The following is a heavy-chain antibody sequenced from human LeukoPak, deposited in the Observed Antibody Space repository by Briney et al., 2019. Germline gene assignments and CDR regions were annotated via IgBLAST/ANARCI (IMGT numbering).Heavy chain of an antibody. J-gene: IGHJ4*02. Sequence: ASVKVSCKASGYTFTSYDINWVRQATGQGLEWMGWMNPNSGNTGYAQKFQGRVTMTRNTSISTAYMELSSLRSDDTAVYYCARDEAVAGTRSRYWGQGTPVTVSS. V-gene: IGHV1-8*01. CDR3: ARDEAVAGTRSRY. CDR1: GYTFTSYD. D-gene: IGHD6-19*01. CDR2: MNPNSGNT.